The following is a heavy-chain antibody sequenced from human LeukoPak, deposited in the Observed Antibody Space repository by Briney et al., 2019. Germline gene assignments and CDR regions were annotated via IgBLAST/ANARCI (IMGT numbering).Heavy chain of an antibody. D-gene: IGHD3-10*01. Sequence: PSETLSHTCTVSGGSISSGDYYWSWIRQPPGKGLEWIGYIYYSENTYYNPSLKSRVTISVDTSKNQFSLKLSSVTAADTAVYYCAREPRLRRYGSGSYYMADYWGQGTLVTVSS. CDR2: IYYSENT. J-gene: IGHJ4*02. CDR3: AREPRLRRYGSGSYYMADY. CDR1: GGSISSGDYY. V-gene: IGHV4-30-4*01.